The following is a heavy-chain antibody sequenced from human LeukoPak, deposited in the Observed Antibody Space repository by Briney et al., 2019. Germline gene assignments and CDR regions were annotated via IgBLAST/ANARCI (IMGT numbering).Heavy chain of an antibody. CDR2: ISSSSSYI. Sequence: PGGSLRLSCSASGFTFSSYSMNWVRQAPGKGLEWVSFISSSSSYIYYADSVKGRFTISRDNAKNSLYLQMNSLRAEDTAVYYCASTGGSSGYYYVWGQGTLVTVSS. D-gene: IGHD3-22*01. CDR3: ASTGGSSGYYYV. V-gene: IGHV3-21*01. J-gene: IGHJ4*02. CDR1: GFTFSSYS.